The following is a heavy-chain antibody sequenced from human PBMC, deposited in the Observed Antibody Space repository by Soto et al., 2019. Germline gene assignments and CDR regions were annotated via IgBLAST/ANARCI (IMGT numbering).Heavy chain of an antibody. Sequence: LRLSCGASGFNFSNYNMNWVRQAPGQGLEWVSSISETSSYIYYAASVKGRFTISRDNAKNSVYLQMNSLRAEDTGVYYCVRLGEDGSDWEEHSWFDPWGQGTPVTVYS. CDR2: ISETSSYI. D-gene: IGHD3-9*01. CDR1: GFNFSNYN. J-gene: IGHJ5*02. CDR3: VRLGEDGSDWEEHSWFDP. V-gene: IGHV3-21*03.